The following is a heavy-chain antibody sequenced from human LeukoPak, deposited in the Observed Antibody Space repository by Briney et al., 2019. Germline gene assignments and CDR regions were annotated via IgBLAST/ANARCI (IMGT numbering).Heavy chain of an antibody. Sequence: GESLKISCKGAAYKFSNYWIAWVRQRPGEDLEWMGTIYPDNCDTRYSPSFQDLVTISVDKSISTAYLQWTSLKASDTAIYYCARWDTTYLDYWGQGSLVTVSS. V-gene: IGHV5-51*01. D-gene: IGHD1-1*01. CDR1: AYKFSNYW. CDR3: ARWDTTYLDY. CDR2: IYPDNCDT. J-gene: IGHJ4*02.